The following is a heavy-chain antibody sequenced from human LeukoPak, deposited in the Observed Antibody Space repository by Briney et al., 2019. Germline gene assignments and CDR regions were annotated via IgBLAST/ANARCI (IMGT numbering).Heavy chain of an antibody. CDR2: IKQDGSEK. CDR1: GFTFSSYW. V-gene: IGHV3-7*01. D-gene: IGHD3-10*01. J-gene: IGHJ4*02. CDR3: ARDRAHVLLWFVELGHDSRRFDY. Sequence: GGSLRLSCAASGFTFSSYWMSWVRQAPGKGLEWVANIKQDGSEKYYVDSVKGRFTISRDNAKNSLYLQMNSLRAEDTAVYYCARDRAHVLLWFVELGHDSRRFDYWGQGTLVTVSS.